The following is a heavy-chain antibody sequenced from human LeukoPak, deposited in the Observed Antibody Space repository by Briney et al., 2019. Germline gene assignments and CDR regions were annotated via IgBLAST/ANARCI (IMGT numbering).Heavy chain of an antibody. CDR1: GFTFSSYA. CDR3: AKFLVVAAAATGTAFDY. D-gene: IGHD2-15*01. J-gene: IGHJ4*02. V-gene: IGHV3-23*01. CDR2: ISGSGGST. Sequence: PGGSLTLSCAASGFTFSSYAMSWVRQAPGKGLEWVSAISGSGGSTYYADSVKGRFTISRDNSKNTLYLQMDSLRAEDTAVYYCAKFLVVAAAATGTAFDYWGQGTLVTVSS.